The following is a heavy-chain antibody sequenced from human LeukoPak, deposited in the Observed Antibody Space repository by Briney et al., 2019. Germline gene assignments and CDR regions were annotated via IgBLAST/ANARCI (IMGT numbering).Heavy chain of an antibody. CDR1: GFSFSSYG. D-gene: IGHD2-15*01. J-gene: IGHJ6*03. V-gene: IGHV3-30*03. CDR3: ARVLRYCSGGNCYSGGLGYMDV. CDR2: ISYDGSNK. Sequence: GGSLRLSCAASGFSFSSYGMHWVRQAPGKGLEWVAVISYDGSNKYYADSVKGRFTISRDNAKNSLFLQMNSLRAEDTAVYYCARVLRYCSGGNCYSGGLGYMDVWGKGTTVTISS.